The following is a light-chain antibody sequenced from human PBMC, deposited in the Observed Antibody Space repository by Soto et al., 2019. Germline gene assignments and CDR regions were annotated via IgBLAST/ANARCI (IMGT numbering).Light chain of an antibody. CDR1: SSDVGGYNY. CDR3: SSYRTKSSVV. CDR2: EVS. V-gene: IGLV2-14*01. Sequence: QSALTQPASVSGSPGQSITISCTGTSSDVGGYNYVSWYQHHPGKAPKLMIYEVSSRPSGVSNRFLGSKSGNTASLTISGLQTEDEADYFCSSYRTKSSVVFGGGTKLTVL. J-gene: IGLJ2*01.